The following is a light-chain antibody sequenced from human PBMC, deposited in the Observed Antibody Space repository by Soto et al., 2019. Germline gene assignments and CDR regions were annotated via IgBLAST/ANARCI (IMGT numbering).Light chain of an antibody. CDR3: MQAIDIPWT. CDR2: EVS. CDR1: QSLLHSDGKTY. V-gene: IGKV2-29*03. J-gene: IGKJ1*01. Sequence: ILMTQTPLSLSIIPGQTASISCKSSQSLLHSDGKTYFYWYVQKAGQAPQPLIYEVSNRFSGVPERFSGSGSRTDFTLKISRVEADDVGSYYCMQAIDIPWTFGQVTKVDIK.